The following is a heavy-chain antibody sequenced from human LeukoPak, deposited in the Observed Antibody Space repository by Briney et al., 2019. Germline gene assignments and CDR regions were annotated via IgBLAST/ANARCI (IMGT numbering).Heavy chain of an antibody. J-gene: IGHJ5*02. V-gene: IGHV4-34*01. CDR1: GGSFSGYY. D-gene: IGHD2-2*01. Sequence: PSEALSLTCAVYGGSFSGYYWSWIRQPPGKGLEWIGGINHSGSTNYNPSLKSRVTISVDTSKNQFSLKLSSVTAADTAVYYCARRGGYCSSTSCFNWFDPWGQGTLVTVSS. CDR2: INHSGST. CDR3: ARRGGYCSSTSCFNWFDP.